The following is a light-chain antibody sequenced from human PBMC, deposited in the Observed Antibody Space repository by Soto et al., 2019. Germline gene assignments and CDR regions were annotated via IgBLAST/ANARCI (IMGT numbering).Light chain of an antibody. CDR3: QQRRNWPPLT. Sequence: ETVLTQSPATLSLSPGERATLSCRASQNVDIYLAWYQQKPGQAPRLLIYDPSNRATGVPPRFSGSGSGTDFTLTISSLEPEDFALYYCQQRRNWPPLTFGQGTRLEIK. CDR1: QNVDIY. CDR2: DPS. J-gene: IGKJ5*01. V-gene: IGKV3-11*01.